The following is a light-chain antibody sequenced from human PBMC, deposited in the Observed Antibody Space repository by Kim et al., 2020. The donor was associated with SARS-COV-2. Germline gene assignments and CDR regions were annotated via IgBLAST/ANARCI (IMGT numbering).Light chain of an antibody. Sequence: LSASVGDRVTITCRASQSISRALAWYQQKPGKAPKVLIYGASNLESGVPIRFSGDGSGTVFTLTIINLQPEDFATYYCQQYNDHPTFGGGTKVEIK. CDR1: QSISRA. J-gene: IGKJ4*01. V-gene: IGKV1-5*01. CDR3: QQYNDHPT. CDR2: GAS.